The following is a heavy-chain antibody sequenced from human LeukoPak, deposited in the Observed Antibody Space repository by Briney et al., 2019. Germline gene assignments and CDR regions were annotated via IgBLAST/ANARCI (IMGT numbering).Heavy chain of an antibody. CDR2: IYSGGST. V-gene: IGHV3-66*01. CDR1: GFTVSSNY. Sequence: GGSLRLSCAASGFTVSSNYMNWVRQAPGKGLEWVSVIYSGGSTCYADSVKGRFTISRDNSKNTLYLQMSILRAEDTAVYYCARVPRGHGGNSGAIDYWGQGTLVTVSS. CDR3: ARVPRGHGGNSGAIDY. J-gene: IGHJ4*02. D-gene: IGHD4-23*01.